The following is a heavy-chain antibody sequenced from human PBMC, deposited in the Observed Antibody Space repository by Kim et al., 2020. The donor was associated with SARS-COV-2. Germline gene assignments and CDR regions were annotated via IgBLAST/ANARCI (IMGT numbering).Heavy chain of an antibody. J-gene: IGHJ2*01. CDR3: ARDNPHWYFDL. Sequence: GGSLRLSCAASGFTFSSYSMNWVRQAPGKGLEWVSSISSSSSYIYYADSVKGRFTISRDNAKNSLYLQMNSLRAEDTAVYYCARDNPHWYFDLWGRGTLVTVSS. CDR2: ISSSSSYI. V-gene: IGHV3-21*01. CDR1: GFTFSSYS.